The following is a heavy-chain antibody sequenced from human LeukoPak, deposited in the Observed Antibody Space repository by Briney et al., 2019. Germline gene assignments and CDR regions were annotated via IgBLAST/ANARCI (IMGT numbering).Heavy chain of an antibody. D-gene: IGHD2-8*01. V-gene: IGHV4-30-4*01. CDR2: IYYSEST. CDR1: VGSISSDDYY. CDR3: ASKQKRYCTNGVCSDYYYGMEV. J-gene: IGHJ6*02. Sequence: SQTLSLTCTFSVGSISSDDYYGRWPRQPPGKGLEWIEYIYYSESTYYNPFLKSRVTISVDTSKKQFYLKLRSVTAGDTAVYYCASKQKRYCTNGVCSDYYYGMEVWGQGTTVTVSS.